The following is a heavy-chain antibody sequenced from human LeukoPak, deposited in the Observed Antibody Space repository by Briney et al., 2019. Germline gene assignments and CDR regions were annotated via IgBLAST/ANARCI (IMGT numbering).Heavy chain of an antibody. CDR2: ISYDGSNK. J-gene: IGHJ6*02. D-gene: IGHD1-20*01. CDR3: AKDRGHRMEYNLYGMDV. Sequence: GRSLRLSCAASGFTFSSYGMHWVRQAPGKGVERGAVISYDGSNKYYADSVKGRFTISRDNSKNTLYLQMNSLRAEDTAVYYCAKDRGHRMEYNLYGMDVWGQGTTVTVSS. CDR1: GFTFSSYG. V-gene: IGHV3-30*18.